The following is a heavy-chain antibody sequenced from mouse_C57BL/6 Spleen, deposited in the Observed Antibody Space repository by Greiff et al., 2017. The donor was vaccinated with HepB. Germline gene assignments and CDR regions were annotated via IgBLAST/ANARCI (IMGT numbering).Heavy chain of an antibody. CDR2: INPSNGGT. D-gene: IGHD2-1*01. V-gene: IGHV1-53*01. Sequence: VQLQQSGTELVKPGASVKLSCKASGYTFTSYWMHWVKQRPGQGLEWIGNINPSNGGTNYNEKFKSKATLTVDKSSSTANMQLSSLTSEDSAVYDCAREGNYGPWFAYWGQGTLVTVSA. CDR1: GYTFTSYW. CDR3: AREGNYGPWFAY. J-gene: IGHJ3*01.